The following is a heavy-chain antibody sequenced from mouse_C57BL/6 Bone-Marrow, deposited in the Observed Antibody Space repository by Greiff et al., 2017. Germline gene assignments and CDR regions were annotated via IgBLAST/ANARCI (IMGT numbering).Heavy chain of an antibody. V-gene: IGHV14-4*01. CDR3: TTESACYWYFDV. J-gene: IGHJ1*03. Sequence: EVQRVESGAELVRPGASVKLSCTASGFNIKDDYMHWVKQRPEQGLEWIGWIDPENGDTEYASKFQGKATITADTSANTAYLQLSSLTSEDTAVDYCTTESACYWYFDVWGTGTTVTVSS. CDR2: IDPENGDT. CDR1: GFNIKDDY.